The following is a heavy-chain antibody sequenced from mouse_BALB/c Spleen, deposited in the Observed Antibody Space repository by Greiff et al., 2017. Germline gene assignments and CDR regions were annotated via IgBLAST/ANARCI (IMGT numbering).Heavy chain of an antibody. V-gene: IGHV5-4*02. CDR2: ISDGGSYT. J-gene: IGHJ4*01. D-gene: IGHD4-1*01. CDR3: ARDRGGTYAMDY. Sequence: DVMLVESGGGLVKPGGSLKLSCAASGFTFSDYYMYWVRQTPEKRLEWVATISDGGSYTYYPDSVKGRFTISRDNAKNNLYLQMSSLKSEDTAMYYCARDRGGTYAMDYWGQGTSVTVSS. CDR1: GFTFSDYY.